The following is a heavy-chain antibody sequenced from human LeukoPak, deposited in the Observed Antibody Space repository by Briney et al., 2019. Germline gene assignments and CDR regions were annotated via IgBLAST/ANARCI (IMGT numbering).Heavy chain of an antibody. J-gene: IGHJ3*02. V-gene: IGHV1-2*02. CDR3: AREAHTYYYDSSGRLKDAFDI. D-gene: IGHD3-22*01. CDR2: INPNSGGT. CDR1: GYTFTGYY. Sequence: ASVKVSCKASGYTFTGYYMHWVRQAPGQGLEGMGWINPNSGGTNYAQKFQGRVTMTRDPSISTAYMELSRLRSDGTAVYYCAREAHTYYYDSSGRLKDAFDIWGQGTLVTVSS.